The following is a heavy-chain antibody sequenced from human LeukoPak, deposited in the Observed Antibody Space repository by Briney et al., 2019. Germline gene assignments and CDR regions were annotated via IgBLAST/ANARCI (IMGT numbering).Heavy chain of an antibody. Sequence: PGGSLRLSCAASGFTFDDYAMHWVRQAPGKGLEWVPGISWNSGSIGYADSVKGRFTISRDNAKNSLYLQMNSLRAEDTAVYYCARDTTAMWDYWGQGTLVTVSS. CDR1: GFTFDDYA. CDR2: ISWNSGSI. V-gene: IGHV3-9*01. CDR3: ARDTTAMWDY. D-gene: IGHD5-18*01. J-gene: IGHJ4*02.